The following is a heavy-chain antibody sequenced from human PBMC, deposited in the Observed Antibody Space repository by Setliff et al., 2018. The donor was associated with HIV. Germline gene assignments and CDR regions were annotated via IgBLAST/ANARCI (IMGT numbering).Heavy chain of an antibody. J-gene: IGHJ3*02. CDR1: GASISSYY. Sequence: SETLSLTCTVSGASISSYYWSWIRQPPGKGLEWIGYMYYSGGTSYNPSLKSRVTISVDTSKKQFSLKVTSVTAADTAVYYCARVQWDLLYVPDAFDIWGQGIMVTVSS. CDR2: MYYSGGT. CDR3: ARVQWDLLYVPDAFDI. V-gene: IGHV4-59*01. D-gene: IGHD1-26*01.